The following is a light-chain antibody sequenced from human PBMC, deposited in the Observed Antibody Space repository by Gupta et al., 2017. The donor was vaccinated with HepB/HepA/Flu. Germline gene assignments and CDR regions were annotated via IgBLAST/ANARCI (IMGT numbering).Light chain of an antibody. Sequence: QSAVTQPLSVPGSPGQSVTNSCTGTSSDVGGYNYVSWDQQHPAKAPNLLIYYVSKRPSGFPDRFSGSQSGNTSSLTISGLQAEDEADYYCCSYAGSHTWVFGGGTKLTVL. J-gene: IGLJ3*02. CDR1: SSDVGGYNY. CDR2: YVS. V-gene: IGLV2-11*01. CDR3: CSYAGSHTWV.